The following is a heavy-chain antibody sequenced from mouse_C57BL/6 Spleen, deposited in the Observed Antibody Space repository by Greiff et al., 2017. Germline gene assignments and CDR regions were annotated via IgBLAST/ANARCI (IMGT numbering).Heavy chain of an antibody. CDR1: GFTFTDYY. D-gene: IGHD1-1*01. V-gene: IGHV7-3*01. CDR2: IRNKANGYTT. J-gene: IGHJ2*01. Sequence: EVQRVESGGGLVQPGGSLSLSCAASGFTFTDYYMSWVRQPPGQALEWLGFIRNKANGYTTEYSASVKDRFTISRDNSQSILYLQMNALRAEDSATYYCARYITDYYGSSYYFDYWGQGTTLTGSS. CDR3: ARYITDYYGSSYYFDY.